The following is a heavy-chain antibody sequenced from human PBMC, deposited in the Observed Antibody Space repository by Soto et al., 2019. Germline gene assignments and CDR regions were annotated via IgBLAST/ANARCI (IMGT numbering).Heavy chain of an antibody. D-gene: IGHD1-20*01. Sequence: GASVKVSCKASGYTFTGYYMHWVRQAPGQGLEWMGWINPNSGDTNYAQKFQGWVTMTTDTSISTAYMELSSLRSDDTAVYYCARSYIPVWFDPWGQGTLVTVSS. CDR2: INPNSGDT. CDR3: ARSYIPVWFDP. V-gene: IGHV1-2*04. CDR1: GYTFTGYY. J-gene: IGHJ5*02.